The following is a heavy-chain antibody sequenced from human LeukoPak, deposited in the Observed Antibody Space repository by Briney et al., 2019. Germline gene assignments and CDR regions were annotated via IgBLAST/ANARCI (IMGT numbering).Heavy chain of an antibody. CDR3: ATEKRITMVRGVIIGRSNWFDP. V-gene: IGHV1-24*01. D-gene: IGHD3-10*01. CDR2: FYPEDGET. J-gene: IGHJ5*02. CDR1: GYTLTELS. Sequence: ASVKVSCKVSGYTLTELSMHWVRQAPGKGLEWMGGFYPEDGETIYAQKFQGRVTMTEDKSPDPAYLELSSLRSEDTAVYYCATEKRITMVRGVIIGRSNWFDPWGQGTLVTVSS.